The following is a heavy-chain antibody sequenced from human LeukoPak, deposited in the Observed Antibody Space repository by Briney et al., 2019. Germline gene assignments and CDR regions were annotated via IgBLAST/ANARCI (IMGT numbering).Heavy chain of an antibody. CDR1: GYTFTGYY. CDR3: ARDSRELRFLEWEGYYFDY. CDR2: INPNSGGT. J-gene: IGHJ4*02. V-gene: IGHV1-2*02. D-gene: IGHD3-3*01. Sequence: ASVKVSCKASGYTFTGYYMHWVRQAPGQGLEWMGWINPNSGGTNYAQKFQGRVTMTRDTSISTAYMELSRLRSDDTAVYYCARDSRELRFLEWEGYYFDYWGQGTLVTVSS.